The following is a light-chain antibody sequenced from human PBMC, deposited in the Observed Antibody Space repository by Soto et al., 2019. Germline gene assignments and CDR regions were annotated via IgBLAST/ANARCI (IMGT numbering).Light chain of an antibody. CDR2: AAS. Sequence: DIQMTQSPSSLSASVGDRVTITCRASQSISNFLNWFQQKPGKAPEVLIYAASSLQTGVPLRFRGSGSGTDFTLTISSLQPEDFVTYYCQQSYSTPLTFGGGTQVQIK. V-gene: IGKV1-39*01. CDR1: QSISNF. J-gene: IGKJ4*01. CDR3: QQSYSTPLT.